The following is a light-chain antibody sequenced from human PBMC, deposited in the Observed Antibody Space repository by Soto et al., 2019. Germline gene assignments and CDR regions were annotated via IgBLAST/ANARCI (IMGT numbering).Light chain of an antibody. J-gene: IGLJ1*01. CDR1: SSDVGGYNY. CDR3: SSYTSSRTYV. Sequence: QSARTQPASVSGSPGQSITISCTGTSSDVGGYNYVSWYQQHPGKAPKLMIYEVSNRPSGVSNRFSGSKSGNTASLTISGLQAEDEADYYCSSYTSSRTYVFGTGTKLTVL. V-gene: IGLV2-14*01. CDR2: EVS.